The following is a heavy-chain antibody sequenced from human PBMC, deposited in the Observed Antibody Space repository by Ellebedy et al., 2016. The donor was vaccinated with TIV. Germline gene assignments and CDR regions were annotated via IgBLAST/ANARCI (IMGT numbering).Heavy chain of an antibody. CDR2: LNYDTGNT. J-gene: IGHJ5*02. D-gene: IGHD1-1*01. Sequence: AASVKVSCKASGYTFTTFDIIWVRQPTGQGLEWRGWLNYDTGNTDYAQKFQGRITMTRNTSISTAYMELSSLRSEDTALYYCARVRRMNWFDPWGQGTLVTVSS. V-gene: IGHV1-8*01. CDR1: GYTFTTFD. CDR3: ARVRRMNWFDP.